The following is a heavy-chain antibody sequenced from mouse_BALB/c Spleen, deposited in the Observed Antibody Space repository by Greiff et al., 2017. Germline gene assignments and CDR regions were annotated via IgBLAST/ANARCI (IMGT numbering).Heavy chain of an antibody. Sequence: QVQLQQSAAELARPGASVKMSCKASGYTFTSYTMHWVKQRPGQGLEWIGYINPSSGYTEYNQKFKDKTTLTADKSSSTAYMQLSSLTSEDSAVYYCARGVYEGWYFDVWGAGTTVNVTS. J-gene: IGHJ1*01. V-gene: IGHV1-4*02. D-gene: IGHD2-12*01. CDR3: ARGVYEGWYFDV. CDR1: GYTFTSYT. CDR2: INPSSGYT.